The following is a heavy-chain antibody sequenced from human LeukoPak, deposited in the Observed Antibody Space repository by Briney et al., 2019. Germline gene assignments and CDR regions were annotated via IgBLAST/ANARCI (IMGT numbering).Heavy chain of an antibody. D-gene: IGHD2-15*01. CDR1: GYTFTGYY. V-gene: IGHV1-2*02. J-gene: IGHJ6*02. Sequence: ASVKVSCKASGYTFTGYYMHWVRQATGQGLEWMGWINPNSGGTNSAQKFQGRVTMTRDMSTSTAYMELSSLRSEDTAVYYCAGTVHYCSGSSCQNHYYGMDVWGQGTTVTVSS. CDR2: INPNSGGT. CDR3: AGTVHYCSGSSCQNHYYGMDV.